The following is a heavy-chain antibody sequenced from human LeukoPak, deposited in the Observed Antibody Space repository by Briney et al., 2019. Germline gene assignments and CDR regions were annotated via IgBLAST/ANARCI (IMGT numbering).Heavy chain of an antibody. CDR3: ARVSKTPSTIVGATGLSSFDI. V-gene: IGHV3-21*01. Sequence: GGSLRLSCAASGFTFSSYSMNWVRQAPGKGLEWVSSISSSSSYIYYADSVKGRFTISRDNAKNSLYLQMNSLRAEDTAVYYCARVSKTPSTIVGATGLSSFDIWGQGTMVTVSS. CDR1: GFTFSSYS. CDR2: ISSSSSYI. D-gene: IGHD1-26*01. J-gene: IGHJ3*02.